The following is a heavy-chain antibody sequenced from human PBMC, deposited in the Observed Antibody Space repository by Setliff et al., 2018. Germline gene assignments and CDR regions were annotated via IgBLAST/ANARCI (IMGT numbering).Heavy chain of an antibody. D-gene: IGHD2-2*01. CDR2: IYYRANT. CDR1: GDSFSDYY. Sequence: PSETLSLTCAVYGDSFSDYYWSWIRQPPGKGLEWIASIYYRANTFYEPSLRSRVTISVDTSKNQLSLKLTSVTAADTALYHCARGRMRGSCSGPSCTYDPFDIWGQGTPVTVSS. CDR3: ARGRMRGSCSGPSCTYDPFDI. V-gene: IGHV4-34*01. J-gene: IGHJ3*02.